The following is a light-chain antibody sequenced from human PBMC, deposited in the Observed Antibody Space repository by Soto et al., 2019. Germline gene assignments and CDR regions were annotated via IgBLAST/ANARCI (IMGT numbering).Light chain of an antibody. CDR3: TSFTSSSTWV. J-gene: IGLJ3*02. Sequence: ALTQPASVSGSPGQSITISCTGTSSDVGGYNYVSWFQQHPGKAPKLKIYEVSNRPSGVSNRFSGSKSGYTASLTISELQAEDEADYYCTSFTSSSTWVFGGGTK. CDR2: EVS. V-gene: IGLV2-14*03. CDR1: SSDVGGYNY.